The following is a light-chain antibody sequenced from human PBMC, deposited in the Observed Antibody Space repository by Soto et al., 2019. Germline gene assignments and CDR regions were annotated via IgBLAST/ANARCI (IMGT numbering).Light chain of an antibody. Sequence: DIQMTQSPSTLSASVGDRVTITCRASQDINIWLAWYQQKPGKAPKLLIYKASTLERGVPSRFIGSGSGTDFTLAINSLQPDDFATYYCQQYSSDSNTFGQGTRLDIK. CDR3: QQYSSDSNT. J-gene: IGKJ2*01. CDR1: QDINIW. V-gene: IGKV1-5*03. CDR2: KAS.